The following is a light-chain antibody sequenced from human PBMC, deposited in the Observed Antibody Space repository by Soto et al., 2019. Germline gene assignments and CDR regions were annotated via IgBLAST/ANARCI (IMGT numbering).Light chain of an antibody. CDR1: QSVSSY. Sequence: EIVLTQSPATLSLSPGERGTLSCRASQSVSSYLAWYQQKPGQAPRLLIYDGSNRATGIPARFSGSGSGTDFTLTISSLEPEDFAGYYCQQRSTWPATFGQGTKVEIK. V-gene: IGKV3-11*01. CDR3: QQRSTWPAT. CDR2: DGS. J-gene: IGKJ1*01.